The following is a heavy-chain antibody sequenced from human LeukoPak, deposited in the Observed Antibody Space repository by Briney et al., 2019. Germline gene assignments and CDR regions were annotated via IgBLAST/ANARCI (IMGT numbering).Heavy chain of an antibody. CDR2: IYYSGST. CDR3: ARDGSSTSPSY. V-gene: IGHV4-31*03. J-gene: IGHJ4*02. Sequence: SETLSLTCTVSGGSICSGGYYWSWIRQHPGKGLEWIGYIYYSGSTYYNPSLKSRVTISVDTSKNQFSLKLSSVTAADTAVYYCARDGSSTSPSYWGQGTLVTVSS. CDR1: GGSICSGGYY. D-gene: IGHD2-2*01.